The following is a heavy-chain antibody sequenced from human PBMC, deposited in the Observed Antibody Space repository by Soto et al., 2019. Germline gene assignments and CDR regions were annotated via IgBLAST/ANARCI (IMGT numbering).Heavy chain of an antibody. V-gene: IGHV1-8*01. D-gene: IGHD3-10*01. Sequence: ASGKVSCKASGYTFTRYDINWVRQATGQGLEWMGWMNPNSGNTGYAQKFQGRVTMTRNTSISTAYMELSSLRSEDTAVYYCARGLQDYYGSGSDYWGQGTLVTVSS. CDR2: MNPNSGNT. CDR3: ARGLQDYYGSGSDY. J-gene: IGHJ4*02. CDR1: GYTFTRYD.